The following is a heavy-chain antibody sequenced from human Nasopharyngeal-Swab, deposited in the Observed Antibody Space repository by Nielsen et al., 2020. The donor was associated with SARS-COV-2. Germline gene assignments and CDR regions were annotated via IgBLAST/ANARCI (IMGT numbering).Heavy chain of an antibody. CDR3: AKARRTDTYGYECFDS. CDR2: ITWNSGNK. J-gene: IGHJ4*02. Sequence: GGSLRLSCAASGFTFENYAMHWVRQPPGKGLEWFSGITWNSGNKGYAESVQGRFTISRDNAKKSLYLQMNSLRTEDTAFYYCAKARRTDTYGYECFDSWGQGTLVTVSS. V-gene: IGHV3-9*01. D-gene: IGHD5-18*01. CDR1: GFTFENYA.